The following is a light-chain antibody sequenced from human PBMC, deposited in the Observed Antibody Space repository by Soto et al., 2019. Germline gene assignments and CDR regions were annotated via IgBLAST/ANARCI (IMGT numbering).Light chain of an antibody. CDR2: GAS. V-gene: IGKV1-39*01. CDR1: HSISTF. CDR3: QQGYTTPYT. J-gene: IGKJ2*01. Sequence: DLPMTQSPSSLSASVGDRVTITCRASHSISTFLSWYQQRPGKAPTLLIYGASNLRSGVPSRFIGSGSGTDFTLTISSLQPEESATYFCQQGYTTPYTFGQGTKLEI.